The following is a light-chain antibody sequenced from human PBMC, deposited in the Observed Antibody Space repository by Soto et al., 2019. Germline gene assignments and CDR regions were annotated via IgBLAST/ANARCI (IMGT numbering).Light chain of an antibody. J-gene: IGLJ1*01. CDR2: EVS. CDR1: ISDVGGYNY. Sequence: QSLLTQPSSLSGSPGQSITISCTGTISDVGGYNYVSWYQHHPGKAPKLMIYEVSDRPSGVSNRFSGSKSGNTASLTISGLQAEDEADYYCSSYTSSSNIYLFGTGTKV. V-gene: IGLV2-14*01. CDR3: SSYTSSSNIYL.